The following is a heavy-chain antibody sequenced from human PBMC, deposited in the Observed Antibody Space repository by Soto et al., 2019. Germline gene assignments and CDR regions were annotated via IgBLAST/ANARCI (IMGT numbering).Heavy chain of an antibody. J-gene: IGHJ4*02. CDR2: IYYSGST. Sequence: PSETLSLTCTVSGGSISSGGYYWSWIRQHPGKGLEWIGYIYYSGSTYYNPSLKSRVTISVDTSKNQFSLKLSSVTAADTAVYYCARGTSYYYGPGSPDYWGQGTLVTVSS. V-gene: IGHV4-31*03. D-gene: IGHD3-10*01. CDR3: ARGTSYYYGPGSPDY. CDR1: GGSISSGGYY.